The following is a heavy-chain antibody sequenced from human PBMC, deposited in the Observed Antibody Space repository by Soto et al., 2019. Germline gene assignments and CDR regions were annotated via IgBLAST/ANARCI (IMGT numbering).Heavy chain of an antibody. Sequence: GASVKVSCKASGYTFTSYDINWVRQATGQGLEWMGWMNPNSGNTGYAQKFQGRVTMTRNTSISTAYMELSSLRSEDTAMYYCAADLTGLGLYPLDVWGQGTTVTVSS. CDR2: MNPNSGNT. CDR1: GYTFTSYD. D-gene: IGHD3-16*01. V-gene: IGHV1-8*01. CDR3: AADLTGLGLYPLDV. J-gene: IGHJ6*02.